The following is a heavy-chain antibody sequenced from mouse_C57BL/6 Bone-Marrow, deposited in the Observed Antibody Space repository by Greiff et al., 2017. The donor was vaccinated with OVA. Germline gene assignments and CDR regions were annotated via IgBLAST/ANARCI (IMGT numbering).Heavy chain of an antibody. CDR1: GYSFTDYN. CDR2: LNPNYGTT. J-gene: IGHJ3*01. D-gene: IGHD1-1*01. V-gene: IGHV1-39*01. Sequence: QLQQSGPELVKPGASVKISCKASGYSFTDYNMNWVKQSNGKSLEWIGVLNPNYGTTSYNQKFKGKATLTVDQSSSTAYMQLNSLTSEDSSVYYCARTLLLRSAWFAYWGKGTLVTVSA. CDR3: ARTLLLRSAWFAY.